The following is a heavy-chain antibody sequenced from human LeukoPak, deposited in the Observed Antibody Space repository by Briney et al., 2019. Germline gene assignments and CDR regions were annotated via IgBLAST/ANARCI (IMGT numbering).Heavy chain of an antibody. Sequence: PSETLSLTCTVSGGSISNYYWSWIRQPPGKGLEWIGYIYYSGSTNYNPSLKSRVTISVDTSKNQFSLKLSSVTAADTAVYYCARPGSPRGGVRGGNWFDPWGQGTLVTVSS. CDR2: IYYSGST. V-gene: IGHV4-59*01. CDR3: ARPGSPRGGVRGGNWFDP. D-gene: IGHD3-10*01. J-gene: IGHJ5*02. CDR1: GGSISNYY.